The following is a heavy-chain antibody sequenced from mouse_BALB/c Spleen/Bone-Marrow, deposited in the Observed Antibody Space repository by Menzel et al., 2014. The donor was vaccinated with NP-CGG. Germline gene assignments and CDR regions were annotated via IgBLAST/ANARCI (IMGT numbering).Heavy chain of an antibody. CDR2: INPGSGGT. J-gene: IGHJ2*01. CDR3: SRQTATFFDY. CDR1: GYAFTNYL. V-gene: IGHV1-54*03. Sequence: QVQLQQSGAELVRPGTSVKVSCKASGYAFTNYLIEWVKQRPGQGLEWIGVINPGSGGTNYNEKLKDKATLTADESSSTAYMQLSSLTSDDSAVYFCSRQTATFFDYWGQGTTLTVSS. D-gene: IGHD1-2*01.